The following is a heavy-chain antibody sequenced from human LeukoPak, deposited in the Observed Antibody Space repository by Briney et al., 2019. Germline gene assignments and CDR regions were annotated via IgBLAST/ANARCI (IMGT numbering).Heavy chain of an antibody. CDR2: ISSSGSTI. J-gene: IGHJ4*02. CDR3: ARVRSYDYGDPALKY. Sequence: PGGSLRLSCAASGFTFSDYYMSWIRQAPGKGLEWVSYISSSGSTIYYADSVKGRFTISRDNAKNSLYLQMNSLRAEDTAVYYCARVRSYDYGDPALKYWGQGTLVTVSS. V-gene: IGHV3-11*01. CDR1: GFTFSDYY. D-gene: IGHD4-17*01.